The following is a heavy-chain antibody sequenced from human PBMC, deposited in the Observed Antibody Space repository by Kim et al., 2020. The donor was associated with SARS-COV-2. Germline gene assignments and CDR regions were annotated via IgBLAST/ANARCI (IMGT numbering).Heavy chain of an antibody. J-gene: IGHJ3*02. Sequence: GGSLRLSCESSAFTVSSNSMSWVRQAPGGGLEWVSVIYNSGENYYAESLEGRFTITRDNSKNALYLQMNGLRAEDTAVYYCTRAYGSSGSFAFDIWGQGTMVTVSS. D-gene: IGHD3-22*01. CDR1: AFTVSSNS. V-gene: IGHV3-53*01. CDR3: TRAYGSSGSFAFDI. CDR2: IYNSGEN.